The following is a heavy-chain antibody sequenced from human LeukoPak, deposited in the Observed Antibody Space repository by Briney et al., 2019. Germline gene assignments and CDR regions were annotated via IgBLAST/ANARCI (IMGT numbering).Heavy chain of an antibody. D-gene: IGHD3-3*01. Sequence: PGGSLRLSCAASGFIFSTYNMNWVRQAPGKGLEWVSYISSSSTNIFYADSVKGRFTISRDNAKNSLYLQMNSLRAEDTAVYYCARERTHKLRPSYFMDVWGKGTTVTVSS. CDR3: ARERTHKLRPSYFMDV. CDR2: ISSSSTNI. J-gene: IGHJ6*03. CDR1: GFIFSTYN. V-gene: IGHV3-48*04.